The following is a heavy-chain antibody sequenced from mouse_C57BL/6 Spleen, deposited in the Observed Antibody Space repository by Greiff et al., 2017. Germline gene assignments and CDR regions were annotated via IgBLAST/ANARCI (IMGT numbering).Heavy chain of an antibody. CDR3: ARGYSPWFAY. CDR2: IDPSDSET. D-gene: IGHD2-3*01. J-gene: IGHJ3*01. V-gene: IGHV1-52*01. CDR1: RYTFTSYW. Sequence: QVQLQQPGAELVRPGSSVKLSCKASRYTFTSYWMHWVKQRPIQGLEWIGNIDPSDSETHYNQKFKDKATLTVDKSSSTAYMQLSSLTSEDSAVYYCARGYSPWFAYWGQGTLVTVSA.